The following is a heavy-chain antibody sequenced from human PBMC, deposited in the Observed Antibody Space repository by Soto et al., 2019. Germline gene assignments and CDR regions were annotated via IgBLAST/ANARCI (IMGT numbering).Heavy chain of an antibody. Sequence: TSETLSLTCTVSGGSISSSSYYWGWIRQPPGKGLEWIGSIYYSGSTYYNPSLKSRVTISVDTSKNQFSLKLSSVTAADTAVYYCARLWFGELSNWFDPWGQGTLVTVSS. V-gene: IGHV4-39*01. J-gene: IGHJ5*02. CDR2: IYYSGST. CDR1: GGSISSSSYY. D-gene: IGHD3-10*01. CDR3: ARLWFGELSNWFDP.